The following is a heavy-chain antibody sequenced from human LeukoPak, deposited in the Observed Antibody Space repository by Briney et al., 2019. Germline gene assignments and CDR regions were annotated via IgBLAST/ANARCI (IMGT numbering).Heavy chain of an antibody. CDR3: ARDYSSSSGKHAFDI. D-gene: IGHD6-13*01. V-gene: IGHV3-23*01. Sequence: GGSLRLSCAASGFTFSSYAMSWVRQAPGKGLEWVSAISGSGGSTYYADSVKGRFTISRDNSKNTLYLQVNSLRAEDTAVYYCARDYSSSSGKHAFDIWGQGTMITVSS. J-gene: IGHJ3*02. CDR2: ISGSGGST. CDR1: GFTFSSYA.